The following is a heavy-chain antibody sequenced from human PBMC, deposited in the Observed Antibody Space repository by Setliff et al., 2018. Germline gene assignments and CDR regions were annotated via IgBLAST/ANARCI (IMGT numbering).Heavy chain of an antibody. Sequence: GGSLRLSCAASGFTFSSYGMSWVRQAPGKGLEWVSTINWDGRSTGYPDSVKGRFTISRDNAKNFLYLQMNSLRAEDTAVYYCARDRGAARPWVWFDPWGQGTLVTVSS. D-gene: IGHD6-6*01. J-gene: IGHJ5*02. V-gene: IGHV3-20*04. CDR3: ARDRGAARPWVWFDP. CDR1: GFTFSSYG. CDR2: INWDGRST.